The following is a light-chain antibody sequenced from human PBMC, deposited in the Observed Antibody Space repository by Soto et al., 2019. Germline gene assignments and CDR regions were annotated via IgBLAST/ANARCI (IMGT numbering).Light chain of an antibody. Sequence: QSVLTQPPSVSAAPGQKVTISCSGRSSNIGNNYVSWDQQLPGTAPKLLIYDNNKRPSGIPDRFSGSKSGTSATLGITGLQTGDEADYYCGTWDSSLSAGVFGGGTKLTVL. V-gene: IGLV1-51*01. J-gene: IGLJ3*02. CDR3: GTWDSSLSAGV. CDR1: SSNIGNNY. CDR2: DNN.